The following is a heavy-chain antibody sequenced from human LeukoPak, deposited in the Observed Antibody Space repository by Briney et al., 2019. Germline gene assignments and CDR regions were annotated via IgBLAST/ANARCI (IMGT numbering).Heavy chain of an antibody. Sequence: ASVRVSCKASGYTFTSYDINWVRQATGQGLEWMGWMNPNSGNTGYAQKFQGRVTMTRNTSISTAYMELSSLRSEDTAVYYCARDVRDYSSSYDYWGQGTLVTVSS. J-gene: IGHJ4*02. D-gene: IGHD6-6*01. V-gene: IGHV1-8*01. CDR1: GYTFTSYD. CDR3: ARDVRDYSSSYDY. CDR2: MNPNSGNT.